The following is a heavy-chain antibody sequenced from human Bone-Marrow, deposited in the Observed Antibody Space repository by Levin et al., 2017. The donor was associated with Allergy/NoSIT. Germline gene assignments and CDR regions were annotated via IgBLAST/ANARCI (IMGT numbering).Heavy chain of an antibody. Sequence: GGSLRLSCAASGFTFSTYEMNWVRQAPGKGLEWVSYISGSGSKTNYADSVKGRFTISRDNAKNSLYLQMNSLRAEDTAVYYCARDCDYGDYVRLDYWGQGTLVTVSS. D-gene: IGHD4-17*01. J-gene: IGHJ4*02. V-gene: IGHV3-48*03. CDR3: ARDCDYGDYVRLDY. CDR1: GFTFSTYE. CDR2: ISGSGSKT.